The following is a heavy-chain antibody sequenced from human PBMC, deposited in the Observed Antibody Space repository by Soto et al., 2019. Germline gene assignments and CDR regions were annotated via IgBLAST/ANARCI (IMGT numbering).Heavy chain of an antibody. D-gene: IGHD6-19*01. CDR3: AKDAKRTSGWYYFDY. CDR1: GFTFSSLA. Sequence: PGGSLRLSCAASGFTFSSLAMGWVRQAPGKGLEWVSVIDYSGGTTYYTDSVKGRFTISRDNSKKMLYLQMNSLRAEDTAVYYCAKDAKRTSGWYYFDYWGQGDLVTVSS. J-gene: IGHJ4*02. V-gene: IGHV3-23*01. CDR2: IDYSGGTT.